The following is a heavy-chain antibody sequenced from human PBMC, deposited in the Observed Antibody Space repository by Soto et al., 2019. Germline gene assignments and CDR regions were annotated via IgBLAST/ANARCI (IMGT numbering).Heavy chain of an antibody. CDR2: FYDSGST. Sequence: PSETLSLTCTASGGSVSSGSFYWSWIRRPPGKGLEWIGYFYDSGSTNYNPSLRSRVTMSVDTSKNRFSLKLSSVTAADTAVYYCAASAPPATNYYYALDVWGQGTTVPVPS. CDR3: AASAPPATNYYYALDV. CDR1: GGSVSSGSFY. V-gene: IGHV4-61*01. J-gene: IGHJ6*02. D-gene: IGHD5-12*01.